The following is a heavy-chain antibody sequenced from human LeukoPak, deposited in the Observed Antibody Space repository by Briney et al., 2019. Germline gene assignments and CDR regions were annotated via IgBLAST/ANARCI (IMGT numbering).Heavy chain of an antibody. CDR1: GYTFTGYY. Sequence: ASVKVSCKASGYTFTGYYIHWVRQAPGQGREWRGWINPNSGDTKYEQRFQGRVTMTRDTSISTAYMELTRLRSDDAAVYFCARDGSWSSISYSDYGGQGTLVTAS. CDR2: INPNSGDT. D-gene: IGHD3-3*01. CDR3: ARDGSWSSISYSDY. J-gene: IGHJ4*02. V-gene: IGHV1-2*02.